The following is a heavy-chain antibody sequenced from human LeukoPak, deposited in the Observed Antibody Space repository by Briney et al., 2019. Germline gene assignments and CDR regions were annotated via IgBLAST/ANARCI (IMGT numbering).Heavy chain of an antibody. CDR2: IKHDGSEK. CDR1: GFIFTNYF. CDR3: ATDRGWRTSGYYLYYFEY. V-gene: IGHV3-7*01. D-gene: IGHD3-3*01. Sequence: GGSLRLSCAASGFIFTNYFMSWVRKAPGKGLEWVASIKHDGSEKYYVDSVRGRFTISRDNTMNSLYLQMSSLRAEDTAVYYCATDRGWRTSGYYLYYFEYWGQGTLVTFSS. J-gene: IGHJ4*02.